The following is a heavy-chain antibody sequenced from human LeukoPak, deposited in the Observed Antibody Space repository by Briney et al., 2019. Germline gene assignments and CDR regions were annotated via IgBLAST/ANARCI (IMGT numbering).Heavy chain of an antibody. CDR3: ARAYSSPLGWFDP. J-gene: IGHJ5*02. D-gene: IGHD6-13*01. CDR1: GFTFSDYY. V-gene: IGHV3-11*06. CDR2: IGSSSSYT. Sequence: GGSLRLSCAASGFTFSDYYMSWIRQAPGKGLEWVSYIGSSSSYTNCADSVKGRFTISRDNAKNSLYLQMNSLRAEDTAVYYCARAYSSPLGWFDPWGQGTLVTVSS.